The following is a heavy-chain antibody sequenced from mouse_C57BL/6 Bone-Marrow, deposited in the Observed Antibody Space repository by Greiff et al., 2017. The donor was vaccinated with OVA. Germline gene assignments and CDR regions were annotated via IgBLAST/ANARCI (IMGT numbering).Heavy chain of an antibody. D-gene: IGHD2-10*02. CDR1: GFNINNTY. V-gene: IGHV14-3*01. CDR2: LDPANGNT. Sequence: EVMLVESVAELVRPGASVKLSCTASGFNINNTYMHWVKPRPEQGLEWIGRLDPANGNTKYAPTFQGKATITADTSSNTAYLQLSSLTSEDTAIYYGAMYGNYVWFAYWGQGTLVTVSA. J-gene: IGHJ3*01. CDR3: AMYGNYVWFAY.